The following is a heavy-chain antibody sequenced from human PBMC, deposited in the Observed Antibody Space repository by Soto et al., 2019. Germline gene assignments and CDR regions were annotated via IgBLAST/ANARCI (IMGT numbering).Heavy chain of an antibody. Sequence: EVQLLESGGTLVQPGGSLRLSCVVSGFSFSSYAMGWVRQAPGKGLEWVSSISGSGGDTYYGDSVKGRFTISRDNSKNTLYLEANSLTAEDTAVYYCAKHSIFGVVTHYFAHWGQGTLVTVSS. D-gene: IGHD3-3*01. CDR1: GFSFSSYA. J-gene: IGHJ4*02. CDR3: AKHSIFGVVTHYFAH. CDR2: ISGSGGDT. V-gene: IGHV3-23*01.